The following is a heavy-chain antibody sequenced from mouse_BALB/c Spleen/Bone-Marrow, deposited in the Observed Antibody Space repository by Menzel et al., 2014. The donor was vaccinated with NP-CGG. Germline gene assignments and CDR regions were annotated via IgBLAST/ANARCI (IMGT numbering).Heavy chain of an antibody. CDR2: IDPANGNT. D-gene: IGHD2-3*01. CDR1: GSNIKDTY. CDR3: ANDWFAF. J-gene: IGHJ3*01. V-gene: IGHV14-3*02. Sequence: ELQLVESGVELVKPGASVKLSCTASGSNIKDTYMHWVKQRPEQGLEWIGRIDPANGNTKYDPKFQGKATITADTSSNTAHLHLSSLTSEDTAVYYCANDWFAFWDDGTLATISA.